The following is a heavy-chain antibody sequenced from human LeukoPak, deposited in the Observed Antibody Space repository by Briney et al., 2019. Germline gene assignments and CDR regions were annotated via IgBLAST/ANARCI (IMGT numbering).Heavy chain of an antibody. CDR2: ISGSGGST. J-gene: IGHJ3*02. V-gene: IGHV3-23*01. CDR1: GFTFSTYA. CDR3: AKDQKYFFAVPLDAFDI. Sequence: GGSLRLFCAASGFTFSTYAMSWVRQAPGKGLEWVSAISGSGGSTYYADSVKGRFTISRDNSKNTLYLQMNSLRAEDTAVYYCAKDQKYFFAVPLDAFDIWGQGTMVTVSS. D-gene: IGHD2-21*01.